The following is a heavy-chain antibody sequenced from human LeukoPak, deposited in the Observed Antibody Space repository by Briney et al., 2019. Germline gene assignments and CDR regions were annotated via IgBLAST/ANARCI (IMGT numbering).Heavy chain of an antibody. CDR3: ARGRYYYDSSGYYRGYYFDY. D-gene: IGHD3-22*01. Sequence: GGSLRLSCAASGFTFSSYAMHWVRQAPGKGLEWVAVISYDGSNKYYADSVKGRFTIPNDNSNNTLYLQMNSLRAEDTAVYYCARGRYYYDSSGYYRGYYFDYWGQGTLVTVSS. J-gene: IGHJ4*02. CDR2: ISYDGSNK. V-gene: IGHV3-30-3*01. CDR1: GFTFSSYA.